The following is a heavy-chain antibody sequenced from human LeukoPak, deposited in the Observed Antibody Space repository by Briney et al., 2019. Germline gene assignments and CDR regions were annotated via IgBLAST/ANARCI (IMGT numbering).Heavy chain of an antibody. CDR2: INHSGST. J-gene: IGHJ4*02. Sequence: SETLSLTCAVYGGSFSGYYWSWIRQPPGKGLEWIGEINHSGSTNYNPSLKSRVTISVDTSKNQFSLKLSPVTAADTAVYYCARHLELNLHDWGQGTLVTVSS. V-gene: IGHV4-34*01. CDR1: GGSFSGYY. CDR3: ARHLELNLHD. D-gene: IGHD1-26*01.